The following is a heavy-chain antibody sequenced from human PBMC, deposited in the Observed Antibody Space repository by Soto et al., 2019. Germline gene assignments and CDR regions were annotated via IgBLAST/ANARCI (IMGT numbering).Heavy chain of an antibody. D-gene: IGHD1-26*01. Sequence: ASVKVPCKASGYTFTGYYMHWVRQAPGQGLEWMGWINPNSGGTNYAQKFQGRVTMTRDTSISTAYMELSRLRSDDTAVYYCARVGATTYAFDIWGQGTMVTVSS. J-gene: IGHJ3*02. V-gene: IGHV1-2*02. CDR1: GYTFTGYY. CDR3: ARVGATTYAFDI. CDR2: INPNSGGT.